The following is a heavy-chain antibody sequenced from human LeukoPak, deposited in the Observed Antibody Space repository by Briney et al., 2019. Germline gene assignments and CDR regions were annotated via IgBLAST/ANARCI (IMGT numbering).Heavy chain of an antibody. CDR2: ISSDGGST. CDR1: GFTFSNYD. CDR3: VDPFDY. V-gene: IGHV3-64D*06. J-gene: IGHJ4*02. Sequence: GGSLRLSCSASGFTFSNYDMHWVRQAPGKGLEYVSAISSDGGSTYYADSVKGRFTISRDNSKNTLYLQMTSLRAEDTAVYYCVDPFDYWGQGTLVTVSS.